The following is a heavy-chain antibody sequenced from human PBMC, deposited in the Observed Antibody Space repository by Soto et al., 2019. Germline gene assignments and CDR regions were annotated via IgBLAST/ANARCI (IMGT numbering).Heavy chain of an antibody. CDR1: GFTFSDYY. CDR3: ARYIYGYVDY. CDR2: ISSISSYT. J-gene: IGHJ4*02. V-gene: IGHV3-11*06. Sequence: PGGSLRLSCAASGFTFSDYYMSWIRQAPGKGLEWVSYISSISSYTNYADSVKGRFTISRDNAKNSLYLQMNSLRAEDTAVYYCARYIYGYVDYWGQGTLVTVSS. D-gene: IGHD5-18*01.